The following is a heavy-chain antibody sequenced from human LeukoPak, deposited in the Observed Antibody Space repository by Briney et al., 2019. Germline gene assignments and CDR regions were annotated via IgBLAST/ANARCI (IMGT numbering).Heavy chain of an antibody. CDR2: IYNSGST. D-gene: IGHD5-12*01. CDR1: GGSISSYY. V-gene: IGHV4-59*08. Sequence: SETLSLTCTVPGGSISSYYWSWIRQPPGKGLEWIGYIYNSGSTNYNPSLKSRVTISVDTSKNQFSLQLSSVTAADTAVYYCARQSGNGYSGFDFQAFDIWGQGTMVTVSS. J-gene: IGHJ3*02. CDR3: ARQSGNGYSGFDFQAFDI.